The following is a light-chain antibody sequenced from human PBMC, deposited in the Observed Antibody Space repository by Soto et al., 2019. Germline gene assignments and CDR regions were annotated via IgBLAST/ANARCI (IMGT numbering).Light chain of an antibody. CDR1: SSNIGNNY. J-gene: IGLJ6*01. Sequence: QSVLTQPPSVSAAPGQKVTISCSGSSSNIGNNYVSWYQQLPGTAPKLLIYENNKRPSGIPDRFSGSKSGTSATLGITGLQTGDEADYYCGTWDSSLSAARVFGSGTQLTVL. V-gene: IGLV1-51*02. CDR2: ENN. CDR3: GTWDSSLSAARV.